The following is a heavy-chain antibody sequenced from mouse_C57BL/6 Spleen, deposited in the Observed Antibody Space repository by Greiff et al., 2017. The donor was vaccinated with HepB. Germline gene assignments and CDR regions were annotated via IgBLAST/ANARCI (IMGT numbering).Heavy chain of an antibody. J-gene: IGHJ1*03. V-gene: IGHV5-17*01. CDR1: GFPFSDYG. CDR2: ISSGSSTI. D-gene: IGHD1-1*01. CDR3: ARLYYGSSHWYFDV. Sequence: EVQLMESGGGLVKPGGSLKLSCAASGFPFSDYGMHWVRQAPEKGLEWVAYISSGSSTIYYADTVKGRFTISRDNAKNTLFLQMTSLRSEDTALYYCARLYYGSSHWYFDVWGTGTTVTVSS.